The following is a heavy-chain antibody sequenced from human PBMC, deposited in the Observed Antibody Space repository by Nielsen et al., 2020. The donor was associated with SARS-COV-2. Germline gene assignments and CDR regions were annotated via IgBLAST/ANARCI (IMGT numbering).Heavy chain of an antibody. CDR2: ISSSSSYI. J-gene: IGHJ4*02. D-gene: IGHD3-22*01. V-gene: IGHV3-21*05. CDR1: GFTFSSYS. CDR3: ARGPHYYDSSGYEDY. Sequence: GGSLRLSCAASGFTFSSYSMNWVRQAPGKGLEWVSYISSSSSYIYYADSVKGRFTISRDNAKNSLYLQMNSLRAEDTAVYYCARGPHYYDSSGYEDYWGQGTLVTVSS.